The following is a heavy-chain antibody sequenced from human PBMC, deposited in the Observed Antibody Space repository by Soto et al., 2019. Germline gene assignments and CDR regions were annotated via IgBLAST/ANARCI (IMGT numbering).Heavy chain of an antibody. CDR2: ISGSGGKT. Sequence: EVQLLESGGGLVQPGGSLRLSCAASGLTFNMYAMSWVRQAPGKGLEWVSGISGSGGKTHYADSVKGRFTTSRDNSKNTLYLQMDSLRAEDTAVYYCAKDLRYWGYWGQGALVTVSS. D-gene: IGHD3-16*01. CDR3: AKDLRYWGY. V-gene: IGHV3-23*01. CDR1: GLTFNMYA. J-gene: IGHJ4*02.